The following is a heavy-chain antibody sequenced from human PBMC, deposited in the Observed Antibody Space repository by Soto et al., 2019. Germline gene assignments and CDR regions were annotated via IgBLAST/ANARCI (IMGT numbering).Heavy chain of an antibody. Sequence: PGGSLRLSCEASRFTFTAYAISWVRQAPGKGLEWVSALSTSGGTANYANSVRGRFSISRDNSKNTLYLQMDSLRAEDTAVYYCAVSFSGWCKLQDWGQGTQVTVSS. CDR2: LSTSGGTA. J-gene: IGHJ1*01. V-gene: IGHV3-23*01. CDR1: RFTFTAYA. CDR3: AVSFSGWCKLQD. D-gene: IGHD6-19*01.